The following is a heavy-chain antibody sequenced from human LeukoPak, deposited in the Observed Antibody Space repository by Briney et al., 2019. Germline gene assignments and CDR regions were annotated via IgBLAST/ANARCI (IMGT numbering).Heavy chain of an antibody. D-gene: IGHD3-3*01. Sequence: GGSLRLSCAASGFTFSSYGMHWVRQAPGKGLEWVAFIRYDGSNKYYADSVKGRFTISRDNSKNTLYLQMNSLRAEDTAVYYCAKDQDSPINYDFWSGGYYFDYWGQGNLVTVSS. CDR3: AKDQDSPINYDFWSGGYYFDY. V-gene: IGHV3-30*02. CDR2: IRYDGSNK. J-gene: IGHJ4*02. CDR1: GFTFSSYG.